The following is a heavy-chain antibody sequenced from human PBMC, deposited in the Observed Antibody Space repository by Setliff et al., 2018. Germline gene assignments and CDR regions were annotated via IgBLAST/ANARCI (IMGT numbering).Heavy chain of an antibody. J-gene: IGHJ4*02. CDR3: ARTRYGLGGRPY. V-gene: IGHV4-59*11. Sequence: SETLSLTCSVFGGSITTHYWSWIRQSPGKGLEWIGHVYYSGSTDYNSSLKSRVTISVDPSKNHFSLRLSSVTAADTAVYYCARTRYGLGGRPYWGQGTLVTVS. D-gene: IGHD2-15*01. CDR2: VYYSGST. CDR1: GGSITTHY.